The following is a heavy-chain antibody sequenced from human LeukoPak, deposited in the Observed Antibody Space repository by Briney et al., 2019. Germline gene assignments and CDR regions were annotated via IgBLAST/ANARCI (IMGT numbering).Heavy chain of an antibody. CDR3: AGLVGRYSSGLSYYYFDY. CDR2: MYLSGTT. D-gene: IGHD3-22*01. V-gene: IGHV4-4*02. J-gene: IGHJ4*02. Sequence: PSETLSLTCTVSGDSINSLDLWSWVRQPPGKGLEWIGEMYLSGTTHSNPSVKSRVTISIDKSKNQFFLSSSSVTAADTAVYYCAGLVGRYSSGLSYYYFDYWGQGTLVTVSS. CDR1: GDSINSLDL.